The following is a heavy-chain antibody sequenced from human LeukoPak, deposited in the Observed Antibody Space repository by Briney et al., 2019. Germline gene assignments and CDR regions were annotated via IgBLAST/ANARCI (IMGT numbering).Heavy chain of an antibody. CDR3: ARHRACSSTSCYTGLFDY. Sequence: PSETLSLTCAVSGYSISSGYYWGWIRQPPGKGLEWIGSIYHSGSTYYNPSLKSRVTISVDTSKNQFSLKLSSVTAADTAVYYCARHRACSSTSCYTGLFDYWGPGTLVTVSS. CDR1: GYSISSGYY. J-gene: IGHJ4*02. V-gene: IGHV4-38-2*01. D-gene: IGHD2-2*02. CDR2: IYHSGST.